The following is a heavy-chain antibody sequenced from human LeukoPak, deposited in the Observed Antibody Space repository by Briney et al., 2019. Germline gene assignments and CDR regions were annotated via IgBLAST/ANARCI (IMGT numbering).Heavy chain of an antibody. CDR3: GRDVDADQ. D-gene: IGHD2-2*01. CDR1: GFPFSNYG. V-gene: IGHV3-48*03. J-gene: IGHJ4*01. Sequence: SGGSLRLSCAASGFPFSNYGMTSVRQAPGKGLEWLSFISRGGSDIYYADSVKGRFTSSRDNAKKSLFLQINSLRVEDSALYYCGRDVDADQWGQEALVTVSS. CDR2: ISRGGSDI.